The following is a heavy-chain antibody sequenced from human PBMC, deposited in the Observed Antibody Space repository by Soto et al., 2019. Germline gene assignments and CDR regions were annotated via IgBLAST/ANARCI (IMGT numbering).Heavy chain of an antibody. CDR1: GFTFSSYS. D-gene: IGHD6-19*01. Sequence: GGSLRLSCAASGFTFSSYSMNWVRQAPGKGLEWVSSISSSSSYIYYADSVKGRFTISRGNAKNSLYLQMNSLRAEDTAVYYCARSLPSGAFDIWGQGTMVTVSS. J-gene: IGHJ3*02. CDR2: ISSSSSYI. V-gene: IGHV3-21*01. CDR3: ARSLPSGAFDI.